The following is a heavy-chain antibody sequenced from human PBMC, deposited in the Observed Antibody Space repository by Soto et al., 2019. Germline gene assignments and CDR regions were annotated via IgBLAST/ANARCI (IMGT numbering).Heavy chain of an antibody. J-gene: IGHJ6*02. CDR2: IYPGDSDT. V-gene: IGHV5-51*01. CDR3: ARHASYYYYGLHV. D-gene: IGHD3-16*01. CDR1: GYNFTNYW. Sequence: GESLKISCKASGYNFTNYWIGWVRQMPGKGLEWMGVIYPGDSDTRYSPSFQGQVTISADRSISTAHLHWNSLKASDTAMYYCARHASYYYYGLHVWGQGTTVTVSS.